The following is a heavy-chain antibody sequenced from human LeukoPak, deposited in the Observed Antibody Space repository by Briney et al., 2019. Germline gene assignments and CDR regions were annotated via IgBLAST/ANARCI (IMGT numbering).Heavy chain of an antibody. Sequence: GGSLRLSCAASRFTFSSYGMSWVRQTPGKGLEWVSGISGSGGTTYCADSVKGRFTISRDNSKNTLYLQMNSLRAEDTAVYYCAKDRGDDYVWGSYRYNPFDYWGQGTLVTVSP. CDR3: AKDRGDDYVWGSYRYNPFDY. CDR2: ISGSGGTT. V-gene: IGHV3-23*01. D-gene: IGHD3-16*02. CDR1: RFTFSSYG. J-gene: IGHJ4*02.